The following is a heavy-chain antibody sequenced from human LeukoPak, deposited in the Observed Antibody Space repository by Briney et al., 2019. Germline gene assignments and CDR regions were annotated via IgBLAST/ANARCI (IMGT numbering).Heavy chain of an antibody. CDR2: INHSGST. CDR3: ARVSAKLRYFDWFRRSWFDP. Sequence: KPSETLSLTCAVYGGSFSGYYWSWIRQPPGKGLEWIGEINHSGSTNYNPSLKSRVTISVDTSKNQFSLKLSSVTAADTAVYYCARVSAKLRYFDWFRRSWFDPWGQGTLVTVSS. V-gene: IGHV4-34*01. J-gene: IGHJ5*02. D-gene: IGHD3-9*01. CDR1: GGSFSGYY.